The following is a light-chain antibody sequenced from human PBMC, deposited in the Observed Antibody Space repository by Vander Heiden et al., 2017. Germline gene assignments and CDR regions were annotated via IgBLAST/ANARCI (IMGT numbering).Light chain of an antibody. Sequence: EIVLTQSPATLSLSPGERATLSCRASQSVSSYLAWYQQKPGQAPRLLIYDASNRATGIPARFSGSGSGTDFTLTISSLEPEDFAVYYCQQRSNWPPLTVGGGTXVEIK. J-gene: IGKJ4*01. CDR1: QSVSSY. CDR3: QQRSNWPPLT. CDR2: DAS. V-gene: IGKV3-11*01.